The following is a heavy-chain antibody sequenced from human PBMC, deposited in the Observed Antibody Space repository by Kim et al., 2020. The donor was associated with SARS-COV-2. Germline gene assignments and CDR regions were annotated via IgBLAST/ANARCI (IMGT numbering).Heavy chain of an antibody. CDR2: IIPIFGTT. CDR3: ARSGWRAKGPSYYGMDV. J-gene: IGHJ6*02. CDR1: GGTFSSYA. D-gene: IGHD6-19*01. V-gene: IGHV1-69*13. Sequence: SVKVSCKASGGTFSSYAISWVRQAPGQGLEWMGGIIPIFGTTNYARKFQGRVTVTADESTSTAYMELSSLRSEDTAVYYCARSGWRAKGPSYYGMDVWGQGTTVTVSS.